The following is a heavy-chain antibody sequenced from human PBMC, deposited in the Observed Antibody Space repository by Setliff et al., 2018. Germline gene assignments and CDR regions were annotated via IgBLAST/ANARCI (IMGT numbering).Heavy chain of an antibody. Sequence: PGGSLRLSCAASGFTFSSYAMHWVRQAPGKGLEWVAVISYDGSNKYYADSVKGRFTISRDNSKNTLYLQMNSLRGEDTAVYHCTRDQDYYGMDVWGQGTTVTVS. J-gene: IGHJ6*02. CDR2: ISYDGSNK. CDR1: GFTFSSYA. V-gene: IGHV3-30-3*01. CDR3: TRDQDYYGMDV.